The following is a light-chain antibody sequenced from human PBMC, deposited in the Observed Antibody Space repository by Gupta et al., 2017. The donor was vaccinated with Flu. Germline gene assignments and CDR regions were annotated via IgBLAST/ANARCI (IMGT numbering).Light chain of an antibody. CDR1: QSLLHSNGYNY. V-gene: IGKV2-28*01. Sequence: VIPGEPASISCRSSQSLLHSNGYNYLDWYLQKPGQSPQLLIYLGSNRASGVPDRFSGSGSGTDFTLKISRVEAEDVGVYYCMQALQSPLTFGGGTKVEI. CDR3: MQALQSPLT. J-gene: IGKJ4*01. CDR2: LGS.